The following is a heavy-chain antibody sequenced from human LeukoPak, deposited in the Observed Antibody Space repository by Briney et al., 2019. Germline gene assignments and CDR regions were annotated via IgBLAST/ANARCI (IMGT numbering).Heavy chain of an antibody. CDR1: GYTFTSNY. Sequence: ASVKVSCKAFGYTFTSNYMHWVRQAPGQGLEWMGIINPSRGPTSQAQTFQGRVTMTRDMSTSTVSMELSSLRSEDTAVYYCARDGGDGYKANWFDTWGQGTLVTVSS. CDR2: INPSRGPT. CDR3: ARDGGDGYKANWFDT. V-gene: IGHV1-46*01. J-gene: IGHJ5*02. D-gene: IGHD5-24*01.